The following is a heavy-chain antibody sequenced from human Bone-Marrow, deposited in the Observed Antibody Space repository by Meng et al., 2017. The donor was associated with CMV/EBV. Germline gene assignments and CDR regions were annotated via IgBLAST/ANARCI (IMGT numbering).Heavy chain of an antibody. D-gene: IGHD4-17*01. CDR1: GYTVTGYY. J-gene: IGHJ4*02. CDR2: INPNSGAT. CDR3: ATSGNGDYLTGGY. Sequence: QLQWVQPAAEEKKPGAHVKFSCKASGYTVTGYYMHWVRQAPGQGREWMGRINPNSGATEYAQNFQGRVTMTRDTSISTAYMELSRLRSDDTAVYYCATSGNGDYLTGGYWGQGTLVTVSS. V-gene: IGHV1-2*06.